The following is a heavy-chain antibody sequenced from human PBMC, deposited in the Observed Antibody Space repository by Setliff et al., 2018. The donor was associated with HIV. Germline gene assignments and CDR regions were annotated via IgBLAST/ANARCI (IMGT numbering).Heavy chain of an antibody. CDR1: GGSINSGSINSSSFY. J-gene: IGHJ3*02. CDR3: ARSRRYYDSSGYYPGAFDI. D-gene: IGHD3-22*01. Sequence: SETLSLTCSVSGGSINSGSINSSSFYWGWIRQPPGKGLEWIGSIYYSGGTNYNPSLKSRVTISVDTSKNQFSLKLSSVTAADTAVYYCARSRRYYDSSGYYPGAFDIWGQGTVVTVSS. V-gene: IGHV4-39*07. CDR2: IYYSGGT.